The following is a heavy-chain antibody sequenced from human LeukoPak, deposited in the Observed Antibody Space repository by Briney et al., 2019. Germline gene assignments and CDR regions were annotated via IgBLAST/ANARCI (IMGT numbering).Heavy chain of an antibody. J-gene: IGHJ5*02. CDR1: GFTFSSYA. CDR3: AKGGPTIFGVVISDWFDP. D-gene: IGHD3-3*01. Sequence: GASLRLSCAASGFTFSSYAMSWVRQAPGKGLEWVSAISGSGGSTYYADSVKGRFTISRDNSKNTLYLQMNSLRAEDTAVYYCAKGGPTIFGVVISDWFDPWGQGTLVTVSS. V-gene: IGHV3-23*01. CDR2: ISGSGGST.